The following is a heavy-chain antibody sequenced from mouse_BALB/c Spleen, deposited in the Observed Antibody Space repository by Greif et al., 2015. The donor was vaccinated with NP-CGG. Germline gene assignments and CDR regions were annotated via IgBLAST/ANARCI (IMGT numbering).Heavy chain of an antibody. D-gene: IGHD1-1*01. V-gene: IGHV2-2*02. J-gene: IGHJ4*01. Sequence: QVQLQQSGPGLVQPSQSLSITCTVSGFSLTSYGVHWVRQSPGKGLEWLGVIWSGGSTDYNAAFISRLSISKDNSKSXVFFKMDSLQANDTAIYYCARNYYGSSYYAMDYWGQGTSVTVSS. CDR3: ARNYYGSSYYAMDY. CDR1: GFSLTSYG. CDR2: IWSGGST.